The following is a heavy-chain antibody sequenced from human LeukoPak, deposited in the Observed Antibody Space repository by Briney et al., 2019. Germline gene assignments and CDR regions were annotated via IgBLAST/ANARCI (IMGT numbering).Heavy chain of an antibody. J-gene: IGHJ3*02. V-gene: IGHV1-18*01. CDR2: ISPYNGNT. D-gene: IGHD2-15*01. Sequence: GASVKVSCKASGSTFNNYGISWVRQVPGQGLEWMGWISPYNGNTKFAQKFQGRVTVTTETSTSTAYMELRSLRSDDTAVYYCARQSYFDGRGDDAFDIWGQGTMVTVSS. CDR3: ARQSYFDGRGDDAFDI. CDR1: GSTFNNYG.